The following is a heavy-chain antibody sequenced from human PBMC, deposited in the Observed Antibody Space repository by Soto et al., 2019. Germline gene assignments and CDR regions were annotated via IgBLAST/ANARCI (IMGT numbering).Heavy chain of an antibody. CDR1: GASFDSYT. V-gene: IGHV1-69*01. CDR3: ARGPLYDLESGMYWYFDL. D-gene: IGHD1-26*01. J-gene: IGHJ2*01. Sequence: QVQLVQSGAEVRKSGSSVKVSCKLSGASFDSYTITWVRQAPGQGLEWMGGIIPIFGTTNYAQKCQGSRTITADGFTRAAYMDLSSLTSEDTAVYYCARGPLYDLESGMYWYFDLWGRGTLVTVSS. CDR2: IIPIFGTT.